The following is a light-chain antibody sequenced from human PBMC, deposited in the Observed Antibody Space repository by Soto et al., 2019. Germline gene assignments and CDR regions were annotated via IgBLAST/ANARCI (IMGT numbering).Light chain of an antibody. V-gene: IGLV1-47*02. Sequence: QSVLTQPPSAAGTPGQRVTISCSGSSSSIGSNSVNWFQQLPGTAPKVLIYGNNQRPSGVPDRFSGSKSGTSASLAISGLRSEDEADYYCAAWDERLRGLVFGGGTKVTVL. CDR3: AAWDERLRGLV. J-gene: IGLJ2*01. CDR2: GNN. CDR1: SSSIGSNS.